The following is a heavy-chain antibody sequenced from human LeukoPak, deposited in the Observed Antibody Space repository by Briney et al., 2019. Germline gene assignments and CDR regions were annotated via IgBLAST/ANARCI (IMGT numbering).Heavy chain of an antibody. CDR3: AHSRRLRDCSGGSCYYFDY. Sequence: SGPTLVKPTQTLTLTCTFSGFSISSSGVGVGWIRQPPGRALEWLALIYWDDDKRYSPSLKNRLTITRDTSKSQVVLTITNLDPVDAATYYCAHSRRLRDCSGGSCYYFDYWGQGTLVTVSS. J-gene: IGHJ4*02. CDR1: GFSISSSGVG. V-gene: IGHV2-5*02. D-gene: IGHD2-15*01. CDR2: IYWDDDK.